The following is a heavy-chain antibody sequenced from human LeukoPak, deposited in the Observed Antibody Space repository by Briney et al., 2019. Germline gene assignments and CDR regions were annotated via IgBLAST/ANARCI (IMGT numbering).Heavy chain of an antibody. CDR1: GFTFSSYA. V-gene: IGHV3-30*04. CDR3: ARDGYSGYDGIDY. D-gene: IGHD5-12*01. Sequence: GGSLRLSCAASGFTFSSYAMHRVRQAPGKGLEWVAVISYDGSNKYYADSVKGRFTISRDNSKNTLYLQMNSLRAEDTAVYYCARDGYSGYDGIDYWGQGTLVTVSS. J-gene: IGHJ4*02. CDR2: ISYDGSNK.